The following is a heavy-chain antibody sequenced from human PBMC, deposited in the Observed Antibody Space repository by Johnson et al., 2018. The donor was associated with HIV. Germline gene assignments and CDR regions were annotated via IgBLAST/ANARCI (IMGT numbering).Heavy chain of an antibody. CDR3: ARENYRRRDAFDV. V-gene: IGHV3-72*01. D-gene: IGHD1-7*01. CDR2: TTDTLNSYTT. CDR1: GFTFSDYY. Sequence: VQLVESGGGLVQPGGSLRLSCVVSGFTFSDYYMDWVRQAPGKWLAWVGRTTDTLNSYTTNYAASVKGRFTISRDDSKKSLYLQINSLRTEDTAVYYCARENYRRRDAFDVWGQGTVVIVSS. J-gene: IGHJ3*01.